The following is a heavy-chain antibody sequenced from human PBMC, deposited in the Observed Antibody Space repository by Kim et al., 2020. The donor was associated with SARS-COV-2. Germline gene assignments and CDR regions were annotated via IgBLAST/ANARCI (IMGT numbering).Heavy chain of an antibody. V-gene: IGHV4-39*07. D-gene: IGHD2-2*01. J-gene: IGHJ4*02. CDR3: ARGPQYCSSTSCYFG. Sequence: PSLKSRVTISVDTSKNQFSLKLSSVTAADTAVYYCARGPQYCSSTSCYFGWGQGTLVTVSS.